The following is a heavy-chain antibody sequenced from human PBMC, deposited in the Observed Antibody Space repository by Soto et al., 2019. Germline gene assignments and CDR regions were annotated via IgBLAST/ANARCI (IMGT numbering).Heavy chain of an antibody. D-gene: IGHD2-15*01. CDR2: IYYSGST. V-gene: IGHV4-30-4*01. Sequence: PLSLTWTVSGGCISGVDYYWSWIRQPPGKGLEWIGYIYYSGSTYYNPSLKSRVTISVDTSKNQFSLKLSSVTAADTAVYYCASIVAYYYGMDVWGQGTTVTVSS. J-gene: IGHJ6*02. CDR3: ASIVAYYYGMDV. CDR1: GGCISGVDYY.